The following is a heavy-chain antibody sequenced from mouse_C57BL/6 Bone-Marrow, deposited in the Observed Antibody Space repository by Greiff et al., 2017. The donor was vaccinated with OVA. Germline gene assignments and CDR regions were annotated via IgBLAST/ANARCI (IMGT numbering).Heavy chain of an antibody. Sequence: QVHVKQSGAELVRPGASVTLSCKASGYTFTDYEMHWVKQTPVHGLEWIGAIDPETGGTAYNQKFKGKAILTADKSSSTAYMELRSLTSEDSAVYYGTRRSNYVYWYFDVWGTGTTVTVSS. CDR3: TRRSNYVYWYFDV. CDR2: IDPETGGT. CDR1: GYTFTDYE. J-gene: IGHJ1*03. V-gene: IGHV1-15*01. D-gene: IGHD2-5*01.